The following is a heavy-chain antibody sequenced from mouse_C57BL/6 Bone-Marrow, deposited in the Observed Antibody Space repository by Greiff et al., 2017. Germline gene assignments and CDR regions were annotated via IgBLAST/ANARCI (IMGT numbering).Heavy chain of an antibody. Sequence: VQLQQSVAELVRPGASVTLSCKASGSTFTDSEMHWVKQTPVHGLEWIVAIDPETGGPAYNPQFKVKAILTADKSSSTAYMELRSLTSEDSAVYYCTHITTVAPYYFDYWGQGTTLTVSS. CDR2: IDPETGGP. J-gene: IGHJ2*01. V-gene: IGHV1-15*01. CDR1: GSTFTDSE. D-gene: IGHD1-1*01. CDR3: THITTVAPYYFDY.